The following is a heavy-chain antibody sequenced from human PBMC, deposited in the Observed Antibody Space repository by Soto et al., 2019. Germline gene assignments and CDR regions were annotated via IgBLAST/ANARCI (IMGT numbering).Heavy chain of an antibody. CDR2: ISYDGTNK. Sequence: ESGGGVVQPGRSLRLSCAASGLTITAYAMHWVRQAPGKGLEGVAVISYDGTNKHYADSVKGRFTISRDNSKNTLYLEMNSPRAEDTAVYYCARDSYGLDYWGQGTLVTVSS. D-gene: IGHD3-16*01. CDR3: ARDSYGLDY. V-gene: IGHV3-30-3*01. J-gene: IGHJ4*02. CDR1: GLTITAYA.